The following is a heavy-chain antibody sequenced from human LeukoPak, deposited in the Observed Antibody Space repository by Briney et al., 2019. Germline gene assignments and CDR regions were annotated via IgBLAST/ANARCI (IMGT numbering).Heavy chain of an antibody. D-gene: IGHD2-15*01. V-gene: IGHV3-74*01. Sequence: PGGSLRLSCAASGFTFSSYWMHWVRQAPGKGLVWVSRINNDGSSTSYADSVEGRLTISRDNAKNTLYLQMNSLRAEDTAVYYCVRHCSSSSCYDYWGQGTLVTVSS. CDR1: GFTFSSYW. J-gene: IGHJ4*02. CDR2: INNDGSST. CDR3: VRHCSSSSCYDY.